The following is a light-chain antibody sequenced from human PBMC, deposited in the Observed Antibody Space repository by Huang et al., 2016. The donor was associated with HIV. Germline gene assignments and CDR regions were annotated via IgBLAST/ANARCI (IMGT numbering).Light chain of an antibody. J-gene: IGKJ1*01. V-gene: IGKV1-5*03. CDR2: KIS. Sequence: DIQLTQSPSTLSASVGDRLTTTCRASQNISSWLAWYQKKPGKAPKLLIYKISSLESVVPSRFSGSGSGTKFTLTINSLQPDDIGTYYCQYGETFGQGSKVEVK. CDR1: QNISSW. CDR3: QYGET.